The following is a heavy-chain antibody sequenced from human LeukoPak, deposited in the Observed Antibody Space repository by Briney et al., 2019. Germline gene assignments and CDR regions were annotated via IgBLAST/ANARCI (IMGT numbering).Heavy chain of an antibody. J-gene: IGHJ6*02. CDR1: GGSVNSGSYF. CDR3: ATDYSNFYGMDV. CDR2: IQNSATT. D-gene: IGHD4-11*01. V-gene: IGHV4-61*01. Sequence: PSETLSLTCTVSGGSVNSGSYFWSWFRQPPGRGLEWIGYIQNSATTNYNPSLESRVTIFVDSSKDQFSLRVTSVTAADTAVYYCATDYSNFYGMDVWGQGTTVTVPS.